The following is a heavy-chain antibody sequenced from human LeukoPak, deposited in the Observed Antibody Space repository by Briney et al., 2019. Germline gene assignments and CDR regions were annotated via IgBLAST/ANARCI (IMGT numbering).Heavy chain of an antibody. CDR1: GGTFSIYA. V-gene: IGHV1-69*13. Sequence: GAAVKVSCTASGGTFSIYAISWVRQAPGQGLEWMGGIIPIFGTANYAKKFQGRVTITAAESTSTAYMELSSLRSEDTAVYYCARGVVPAAMMHAFDIWGQGTMVTVSS. CDR3: ARGVVPAAMMHAFDI. D-gene: IGHD2-2*01. CDR2: IIPIFGTA. J-gene: IGHJ3*02.